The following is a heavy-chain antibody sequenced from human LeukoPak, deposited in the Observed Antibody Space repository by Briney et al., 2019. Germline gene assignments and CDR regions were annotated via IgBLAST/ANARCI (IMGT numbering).Heavy chain of an antibody. Sequence: GGSLRLSCAASGFTFSDYAMSWVRQAPGKGLEWISVLSNSGGTTYYADSVKGRFAISRDNSKNTLYLQLNSLRAEDTAVYYCARDAPSPYYDFWSGYYRDYYYYGMDVWGQGTTVTVSS. CDR2: LSNSGGTT. CDR1: GFTFSDYA. J-gene: IGHJ6*02. D-gene: IGHD3-3*01. V-gene: IGHV3-23*01. CDR3: ARDAPSPYYDFWSGYYRDYYYYGMDV.